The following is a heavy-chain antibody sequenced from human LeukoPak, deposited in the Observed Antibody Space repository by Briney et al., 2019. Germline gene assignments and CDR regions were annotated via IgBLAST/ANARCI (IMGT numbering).Heavy chain of an antibody. CDR3: ARVNDFWSGYYTSPRMDV. Sequence: SQTLSLTCAIFGDSVSSNSAAWNWIRQSPSRGLEWLGRTYYRSKWYNDYAVSVKSRITINPDTSKNQFSLQLNSVTPEDTAVYYCARVNDFWSGYYTSPRMDVWGQGTTVTVSS. J-gene: IGHJ6*02. CDR1: GDSVSSNSAA. D-gene: IGHD3-3*01. CDR2: TYYRSKWYN. V-gene: IGHV6-1*01.